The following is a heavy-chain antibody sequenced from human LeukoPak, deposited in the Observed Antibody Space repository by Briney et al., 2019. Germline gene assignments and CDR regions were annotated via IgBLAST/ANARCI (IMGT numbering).Heavy chain of an antibody. CDR1: GYTFIGYY. Sequence: ASVKVSCKASGYTFIGYYIHWVRQAPVQGLEWMGWINPNSGGTNYAQKFQGRVTMTRDTSISTAYMELSRLRSDDTAVYYCARGSLWFGSKFDYWGQGTLVTVSS. J-gene: IGHJ4*02. D-gene: IGHD3-10*01. V-gene: IGHV1-2*02. CDR2: INPNSGGT. CDR3: ARGSLWFGSKFDY.